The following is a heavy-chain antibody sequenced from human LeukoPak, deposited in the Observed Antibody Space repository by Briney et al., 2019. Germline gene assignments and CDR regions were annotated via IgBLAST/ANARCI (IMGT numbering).Heavy chain of an antibody. CDR1: GGSSRTYY. D-gene: IGHD5-12*01. Sequence: SENLSLTYSGSGGSSRTYYWNWIRQPPGKGLEWIGYISYSGSTNFNPSLKSRVTISVDTSKNQFSLKLSSVAAADTAVYYCARRDNSGYANWAFDYWGQGTLVTVSS. CDR2: ISYSGST. J-gene: IGHJ4*02. V-gene: IGHV4-59*01. CDR3: ARRDNSGYANWAFDY.